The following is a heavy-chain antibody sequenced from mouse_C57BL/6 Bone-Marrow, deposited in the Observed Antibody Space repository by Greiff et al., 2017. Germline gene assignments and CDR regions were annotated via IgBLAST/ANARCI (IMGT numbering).Heavy chain of an antibody. Sequence: EVHLVESGPELVKPGASVKIPCKASGYTFTDYNMDWVKQSHGKSLEWIGDINPNNGGTIYNQKFKGKATLTVDKSSSTAYMELRSLTSEDTAVYYCAKGYYGNSCWYFDVWGTGTTVTVSS. J-gene: IGHJ1*03. CDR1: GYTFTDYN. CDR3: AKGYYGNSCWYFDV. CDR2: INPNNGGT. D-gene: IGHD2-1*01. V-gene: IGHV1-18*01.